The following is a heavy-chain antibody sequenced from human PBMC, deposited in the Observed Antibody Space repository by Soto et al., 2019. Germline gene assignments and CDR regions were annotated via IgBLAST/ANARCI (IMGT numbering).Heavy chain of an antibody. CDR2: IYYSGST. V-gene: IGHV4-59*01. CDR3: ARGASNIAARPLVG. CDR1: GGSISSYY. D-gene: IGHD6-6*01. Sequence: SETLSLTCTVSGGSISSYYWNWIRQPPGKGLEWIGYIYYSGSTNYNPSLKSRITISVDTSRNQFSLNLKSVTTADTAVYYCARGASNIAARPLVGWGQGTQVTVSS. J-gene: IGHJ4*02.